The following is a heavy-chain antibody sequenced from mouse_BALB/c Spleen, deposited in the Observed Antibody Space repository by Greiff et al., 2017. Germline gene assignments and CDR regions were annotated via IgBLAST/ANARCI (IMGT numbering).Heavy chain of an antibody. V-gene: IGHV14-3*02. J-gene: IGHJ3*01. CDR2: IDPANGNT. Sequence: EVQLQQSGAELVKPGASVKLSCTASGFNIKDTYMHWVKQRPEQGLEWIGRIDPANGNTKYDPKFQGKATITADTSSNTAYLQLSSLTSEDTAVYYCARGYYGSRWFAYWGQRTLVTVSA. CDR3: ARGYYGSRWFAY. CDR1: GFNIKDTY. D-gene: IGHD1-1*01.